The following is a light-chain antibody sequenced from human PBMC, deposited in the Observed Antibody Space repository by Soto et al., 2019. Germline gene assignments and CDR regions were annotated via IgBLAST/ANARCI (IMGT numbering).Light chain of an antibody. CDR1: QSVGSY. J-gene: IGKJ4*01. Sequence: EIVLTQSPATLSLSPGEGATLSCRASQSVGSYLAWFQQTPGQAPRLLIYDTSNRATGIPARFSGSGSGTDFTLTISSLESEDSGIYYCQQRYNWLTFGGGTKVDIK. CDR3: QQRYNWLT. V-gene: IGKV3-11*01. CDR2: DTS.